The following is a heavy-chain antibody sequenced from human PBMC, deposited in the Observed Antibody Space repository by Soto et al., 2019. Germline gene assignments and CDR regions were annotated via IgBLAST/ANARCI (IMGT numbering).Heavy chain of an antibody. V-gene: IGHV3-53*01. CDR1: GFTGSSNY. CDR2: IYSGGST. CDR3: ARGTYNYDFWSGYRDYYGMDV. D-gene: IGHD3-3*01. Sequence: GSLRLACAASGFTGSSNYMRWVRQAPGKGLERVSVIYSGGSTYYADSVKGRFTISRDNSKNTLYLQMNSLRAEDTAVYYCARGTYNYDFWSGYRDYYGMDVWGQGTTVTVS. J-gene: IGHJ6*02.